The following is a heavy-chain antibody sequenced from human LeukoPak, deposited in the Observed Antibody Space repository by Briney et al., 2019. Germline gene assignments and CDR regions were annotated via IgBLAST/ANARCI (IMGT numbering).Heavy chain of an antibody. D-gene: IGHD3-10*01. Sequence: GGSLRLSCAASGFTFSNYYMSWIRQAPGKGLEWLAYISSDGNSRDYAGSVKGRCTFSRDNAKNSLYLQMNSLRAEDTAVYYCARDTGYYGPGAEYFQHWGQGTLVTVSS. CDR1: GFTFSNYY. CDR2: ISSDGNSR. CDR3: ARDTGYYGPGAEYFQH. V-gene: IGHV3-11*04. J-gene: IGHJ1*01.